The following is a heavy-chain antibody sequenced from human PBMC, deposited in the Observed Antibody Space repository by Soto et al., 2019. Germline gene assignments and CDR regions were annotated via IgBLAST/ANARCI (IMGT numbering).Heavy chain of an antibody. V-gene: IGHV3-23*01. J-gene: IGHJ4*02. CDR3: TRDLDWLLFDY. D-gene: IGHD3-3*01. CDR2: ISGSGGST. Sequence: EVQLLESGGGLVQPGGSLRLSCGASGFNFRLYPMAWVRQAPGKGLEWVSSISGSGGSTFYADSVKGRFTISRDNSKNTLYLQMNSLRAEDTAVYYCTRDLDWLLFDYWGQGTLVTVSS. CDR1: GFNFRLYP.